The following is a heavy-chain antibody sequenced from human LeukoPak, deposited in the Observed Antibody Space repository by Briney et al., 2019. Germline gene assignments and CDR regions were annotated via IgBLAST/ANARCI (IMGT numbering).Heavy chain of an antibody. CDR1: GGSISSSNR. J-gene: IGHJ4*02. D-gene: IGHD6-19*01. V-gene: IGHV4-4*02. Sequence: SETLSLTCAVSGGSISSSNRWSWVRQPPGKGLEWIGEIYHSGSTNYNPSLKSRVTISVDKSKNQFSLKLSSVTAADTAVYYCARSDSSGSPSDYWGQGTLVTVSS. CDR2: IYHSGST. CDR3: ARSDSSGSPSDY.